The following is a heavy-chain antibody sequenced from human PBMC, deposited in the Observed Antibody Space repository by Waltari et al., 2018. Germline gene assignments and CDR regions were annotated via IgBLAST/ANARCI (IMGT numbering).Heavy chain of an antibody. D-gene: IGHD6-19*01. CDR3: APPRQWTFDS. CDR2: IWHDGTNK. J-gene: IGHJ4*02. V-gene: IGHV3-33*08. Sequence: VYLVESGGGLAQPGGSLGLSCAASGFSFGEFVMNWVRQAPGKGLESGAVIWHDGTNKYYADSVKGRFTVSRDNSKNTMYLQMNSLRVEDTAVYYCAPPRQWTFDSWGQGALVTVSS. CDR1: GFSFGEFV.